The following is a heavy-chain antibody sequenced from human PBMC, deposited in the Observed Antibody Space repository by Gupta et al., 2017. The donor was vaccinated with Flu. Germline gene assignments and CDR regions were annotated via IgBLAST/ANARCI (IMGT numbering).Heavy chain of an antibody. D-gene: IGHD2-15*01. CDR3: ARADIKMGWFDP. CDR1: GVPIGSNY. V-gene: IGHV4-4*07. Sequence: QVHLQESGPGLVKPSETLSLPCTVSGVPIGSNYWPWIRQPAGKGLEWVGRIYTNETTNYNPSLKSRVTMSVDTSKNQFSLKLTSVTAADTAVYYCARADIKMGWFDPWGQGTLVIVSS. CDR2: IYTNETT. J-gene: IGHJ5*02.